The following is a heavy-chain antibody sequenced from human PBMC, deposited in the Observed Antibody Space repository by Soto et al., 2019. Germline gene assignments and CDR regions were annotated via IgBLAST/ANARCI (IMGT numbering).Heavy chain of an antibody. V-gene: IGHV4-30-4*01. Sequence: PSETLSLTCTVSGGSMSRGDYYWSWIRQPPGKGLEWIGFIYHTGSTYYSPSLKNRVAISVDTSKNQFSLKLSSVTAADTAVYYCARVWFGELLSYYYGMDVWGQGTTVTVSS. J-gene: IGHJ6*02. CDR3: ARVWFGELLSYYYGMDV. CDR2: IYHTGST. D-gene: IGHD3-10*01. CDR1: GGSMSRGDYY.